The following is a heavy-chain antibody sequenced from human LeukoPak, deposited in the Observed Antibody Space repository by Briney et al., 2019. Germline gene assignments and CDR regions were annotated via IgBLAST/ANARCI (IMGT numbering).Heavy chain of an antibody. CDR2: ISSSGSTI. CDR3: AREYDFWSGYSPDWFDP. V-gene: IGHV3-11*04. J-gene: IGHJ5*02. D-gene: IGHD3-3*01. CDR1: GFTFSDYY. Sequence: PGGSLRLSCAASGFTFSDYYMSCIRQAPGKGLEWVSYISSSGSTIYYADSVKGRFTISRDNAKNSLYLQMNSLRAEDTAVYYCAREYDFWSGYSPDWFDPWGQGTLVTVSS.